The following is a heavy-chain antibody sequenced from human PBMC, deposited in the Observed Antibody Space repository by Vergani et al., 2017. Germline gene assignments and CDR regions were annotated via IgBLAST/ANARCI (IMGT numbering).Heavy chain of an antibody. CDR3: ARHTTYTDS. CDR1: EYSFGNYW. J-gene: IGHJ4*02. V-gene: IGHV5-51*01. CDR2: LYPADSDT. D-gene: IGHD1-1*01. Sequence: EVELVQSGPEMRKPGESLKISCKGSEYSFGNYWIGWVRQMPGKGLEWMGILYPADSDTRYSPSLQGQFTISADKSISTAFLQWDSLKASDTALYYCARHTTYTDSWGQGTLVTVSS.